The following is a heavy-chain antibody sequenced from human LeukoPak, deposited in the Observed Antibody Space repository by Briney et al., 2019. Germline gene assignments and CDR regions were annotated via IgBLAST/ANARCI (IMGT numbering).Heavy chain of an antibody. CDR2: INHSGST. Sequence: SETLSLTCAVYGGSFSGYYWSWIRQPPGKGPEWIGEINHSGSTNYNPSLKSRVTISVDTSKNQFSLKLSSVTAADTAVYYCARDLGYSYGLDYWGQGTLVTVSS. CDR1: GGSFSGYY. V-gene: IGHV4-34*01. CDR3: ARDLGYSYGLDY. D-gene: IGHD5-18*01. J-gene: IGHJ4*02.